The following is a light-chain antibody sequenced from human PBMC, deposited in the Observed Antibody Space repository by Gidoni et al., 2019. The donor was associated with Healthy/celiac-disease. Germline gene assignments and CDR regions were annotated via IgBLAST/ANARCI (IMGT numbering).Light chain of an antibody. Sequence: EVALTQSPATLSLSPGVRATLSCSSSQRVSSYLAWYQQKPGQAPRLLIYDASNRATGIPARFSGSGSWTDLTITISSLEPEDFAVYYCQQRSNWPPYTFGQXTKLEIK. CDR2: DAS. CDR1: QRVSSY. V-gene: IGKV3-11*01. CDR3: QQRSNWPPYT. J-gene: IGKJ2*01.